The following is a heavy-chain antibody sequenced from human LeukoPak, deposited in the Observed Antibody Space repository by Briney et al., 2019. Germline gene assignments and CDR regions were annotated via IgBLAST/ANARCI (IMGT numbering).Heavy chain of an antibody. Sequence: GGSLRLSCAASGFTFSSYAMSWVRQAPGKGLEWVSIIISHDGSTNYADSVKGRLTVSRDNSKNTLYLQMNSLRAEDTAVYYCAKSGLNRFDYWGQGTLVTVSS. CDR3: AKSGLNRFDY. V-gene: IGHV3-23*01. J-gene: IGHJ4*02. CDR1: GFTFSSYA. D-gene: IGHD2-15*01. CDR2: IISHDGST.